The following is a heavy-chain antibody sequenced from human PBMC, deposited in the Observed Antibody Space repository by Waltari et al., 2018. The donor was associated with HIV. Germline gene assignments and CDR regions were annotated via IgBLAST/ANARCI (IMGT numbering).Heavy chain of an antibody. D-gene: IGHD3-9*01. Sequence: QVQLVQSGAEVKKPGSSVKVSCQASGGPFNNYAFTWVRPAPGQGLEWMGGIIPIFNTRNYAQKFQGRVTITADESTSTAYMELSSLRSEDTAVYYCARGVYYDILTGPIMGYFDYWGQGTLVTVSS. CDR3: ARGVYYDILTGPIMGYFDY. CDR1: GGPFNNYA. V-gene: IGHV1-69*01. CDR2: IIPIFNTR. J-gene: IGHJ4*02.